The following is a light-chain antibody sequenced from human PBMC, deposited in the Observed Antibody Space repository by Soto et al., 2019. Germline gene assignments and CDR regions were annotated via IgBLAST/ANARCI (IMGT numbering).Light chain of an antibody. CDR2: DVS. CDR1: SSDIGGYNS. CDR3: SSFTTSTPYV. V-gene: IGLV2-14*03. Sequence: QSALTQPASVSGSPGQSITISCTGTSSDIGGYNSVSWYQQHPGKAPQLMIFDVSRRPSGVSNRFSGSMSANTASLTISGLQTEDEADYYCSSFTTSTPYVFGTGTKVTVL. J-gene: IGLJ1*01.